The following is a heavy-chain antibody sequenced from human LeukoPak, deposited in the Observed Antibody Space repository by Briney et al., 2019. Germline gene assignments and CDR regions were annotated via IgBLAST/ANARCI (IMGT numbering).Heavy chain of an antibody. CDR2: TYYRSKWYT. V-gene: IGHV6-1*01. J-gene: IGHJ5*02. Sequence: SQTLSLTCANSGDSISSTSTAWHWIRQSPSRGLEWLGRTYYRSKWYTDYAESVKSRLVINPDTSKNEFSLQMTSVTSSDTAMYFCARGPKTGWFDHWGQGTLVTVSS. CDR1: GDSISSTSTA. D-gene: IGHD3-9*01. CDR3: ARGPKTGWFDH.